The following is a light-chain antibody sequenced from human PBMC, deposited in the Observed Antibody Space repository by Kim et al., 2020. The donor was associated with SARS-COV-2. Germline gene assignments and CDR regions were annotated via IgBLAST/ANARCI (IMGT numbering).Light chain of an antibody. CDR1: QSVATY. J-gene: IGKJ5*01. CDR2: DAS. V-gene: IGKV3-11*01. Sequence: ATLAWAPGERPTLSCRASQSVATYLAWYQEKPGQAPRLLIYDASKRATGIPARFRGSGAGTDFTLTIGTLEPEDSAGYYCQQRGNFGQGTRLEIK. CDR3: QQRGN.